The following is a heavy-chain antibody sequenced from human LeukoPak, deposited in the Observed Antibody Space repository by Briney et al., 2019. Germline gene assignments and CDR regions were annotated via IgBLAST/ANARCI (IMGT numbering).Heavy chain of an antibody. D-gene: IGHD3-22*01. Sequence: SETLSLTCSVSGGSISSYYWSWIRQPAGKGLEWIGRIYSSGSTNYNPSLKGRVTMSGDTSKNQFSLRLSSVTAADTAVYYCARSPRYGDYYDTSGPQPTSWFDPWGQGTLVTVSS. V-gene: IGHV4-4*07. CDR3: ARSPRYGDYYDTSGPQPTSWFDP. CDR2: IYSSGST. CDR1: GGSISSYY. J-gene: IGHJ5*02.